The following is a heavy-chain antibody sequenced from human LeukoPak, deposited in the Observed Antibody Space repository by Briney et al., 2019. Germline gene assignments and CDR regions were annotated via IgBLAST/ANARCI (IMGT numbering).Heavy chain of an antibody. CDR1: GFHFSSHA. CDR2: VAADGGSI. V-gene: IGHV3-23*01. D-gene: IGHD3-22*01. J-gene: IGHJ4*02. Sequence: GGSLRLSCAASGFHFSSHAMTWVRQTPTKGLEWVSSVAADGGSIHYADSVKGRFTISRDNSKSTLFLQMNSLRAEDSAIYFCGYFDSSGFYYGRLRYWGQGTPVTVSS. CDR3: GYFDSSGFYYGRLRY.